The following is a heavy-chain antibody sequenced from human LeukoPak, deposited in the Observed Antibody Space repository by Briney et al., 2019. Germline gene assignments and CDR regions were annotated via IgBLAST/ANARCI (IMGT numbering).Heavy chain of an antibody. D-gene: IGHD1-14*01. V-gene: IGHV5-51*01. Sequence: GASLQISCKGFGYSFTSHWIGWVRQMPAEGLEWMGIIYPGDSDTRYSPSFQGQVTFSADSSISTAFLQWTSLKASDTAIYYCARHPTMNRADYWGQGTQVIVSS. CDR1: GYSFTSHW. CDR3: ARHPTMNRADY. J-gene: IGHJ4*02. CDR2: IYPGDSDT.